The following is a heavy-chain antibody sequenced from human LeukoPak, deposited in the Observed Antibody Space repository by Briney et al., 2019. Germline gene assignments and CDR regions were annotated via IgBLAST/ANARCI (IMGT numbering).Heavy chain of an antibody. D-gene: IGHD6-6*01. CDR2: ISGSGGST. CDR3: AKFVAARPGGRAYYYFDY. V-gene: IGHV3-23*01. Sequence: GGSLRLSCAASGFTFSSYAMSWVRQAPGKGLEWVSAISGSGGSTYYADSVKGRFTISRDNSKNTLYLQMNSLRAEDTAVYYCAKFVAARPGGRAYYYFDYWGQGTLVTVSS. J-gene: IGHJ4*02. CDR1: GFTFSSYA.